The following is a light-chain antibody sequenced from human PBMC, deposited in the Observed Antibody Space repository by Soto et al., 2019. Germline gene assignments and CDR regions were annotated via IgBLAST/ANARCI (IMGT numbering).Light chain of an antibody. CDR1: SSDVGGYNY. CDR2: DVS. J-gene: IGLJ1*01. V-gene: IGLV2-14*01. Sequence: QSVLTQPASVSGSPGQSITISCTGTSSDVGGYNYVSWYQQHPGKAPKLMIYDVSNRPSGVSNGFSGSKSGNTASLTISGLQPEDGADYYCSSYTGSLYVFGTGIKVSVL. CDR3: SSYTGSLYV.